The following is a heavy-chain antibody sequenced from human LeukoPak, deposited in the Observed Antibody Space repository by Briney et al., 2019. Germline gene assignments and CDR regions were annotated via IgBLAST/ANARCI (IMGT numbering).Heavy chain of an antibody. D-gene: IGHD3-22*01. V-gene: IGHV4-59*01. CDR3: ARVILPAKYYYDSSGFDY. CDR1: GGSISSYY. CDR2: IYYSGST. J-gene: IGHJ4*02. Sequence: SETLSLTCTVSGGSISSYYWSWIRQPPGKGLEWIGYIYYSGSTNYNPSLKSRVTISVDTSKNQFSLKLSSVTAADTAVYYCARVILPAKYYYDSSGFDYWGQGTLVTVSS.